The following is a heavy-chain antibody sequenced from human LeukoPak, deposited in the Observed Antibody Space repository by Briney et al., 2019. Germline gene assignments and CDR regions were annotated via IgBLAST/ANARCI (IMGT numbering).Heavy chain of an antibody. D-gene: IGHD2-2*01. CDR1: GGSISSYY. CDR2: IYYSGST. CDR3: ARQGRIVVVPAARIDY. J-gene: IGHJ4*02. Sequence: SETLSLTCTVSGGSISSYYWGWIRQPPGKGLEWIGSIYYSGSTYYNPSLKSRVTISVDTSKSQFSLKLSSVTAADTAVYYCARQGRIVVVPAARIDYWGQGTLVTVSS. V-gene: IGHV4-39*01.